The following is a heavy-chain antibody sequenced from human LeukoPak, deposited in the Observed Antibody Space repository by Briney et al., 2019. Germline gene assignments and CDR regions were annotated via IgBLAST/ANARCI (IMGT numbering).Heavy chain of an antibody. V-gene: IGHV3-33*01. Sequence: GRSLRLSCAASGFTFSSYGMHWVRQAPGKGLEWVGVIWYDGSNKYYADSVKGGFTISRDNSKNTLYLQMNSLRAEDTAVYYCARDCSSTSCFDYWGQGTLVTVSS. CDR1: GFTFSSYG. D-gene: IGHD2-2*01. J-gene: IGHJ4*02. CDR2: IWYDGSNK. CDR3: ARDCSSTSCFDY.